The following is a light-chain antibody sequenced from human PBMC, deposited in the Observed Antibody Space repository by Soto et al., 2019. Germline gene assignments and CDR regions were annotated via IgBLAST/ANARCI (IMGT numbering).Light chain of an antibody. CDR3: QQRKSWPIT. CDR2: GVS. J-gene: IGKJ4*01. CDR1: QSVSRN. V-gene: IGKV3-15*01. Sequence: EIVMTQSPATLSVSPGERATLFCRASQSVSRNLAWHQQKPGQAPRLLIYGVSTRATGVPARFSGSGFGTEFTLTISDLEPEDFAFYYCQQRKSWPITFGTGTRVEI.